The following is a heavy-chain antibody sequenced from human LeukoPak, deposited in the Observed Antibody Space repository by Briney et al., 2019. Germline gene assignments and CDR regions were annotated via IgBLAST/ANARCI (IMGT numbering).Heavy chain of an antibody. Sequence: GASVKVSCKASGGTFSSYAISWVRQAPGQGLEWMGGIIPIFGTANYAQKFQGRVTITADKSTSTAYMELSSLRSEDTAVYYCAKDRSYYYYMDVWGKGTTVTVSS. CDR2: IIPIFGTA. CDR1: GGTFSSYA. V-gene: IGHV1-69*06. J-gene: IGHJ6*03. CDR3: AKDRSYYYYMDV.